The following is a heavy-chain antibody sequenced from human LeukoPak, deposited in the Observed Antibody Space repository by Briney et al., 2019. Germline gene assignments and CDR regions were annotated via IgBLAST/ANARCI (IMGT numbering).Heavy chain of an antibody. CDR2: ISAHNGNI. J-gene: IGHJ6*02. V-gene: IGHV1-18*01. CDR1: GYTFTSYG. D-gene: IGHD6-13*01. Sequence: ASVKVSCKASGYTFTSYGISWLRQAPGQGLEWLGWISAHNGNINYAQKLQGRVTMTTDTSTSTAYMELRSMRSDDTAVYYCARAGMADFSAGYYYGMDVWGQGTTVTVSS. CDR3: ARAGMADFSAGYYYGMDV.